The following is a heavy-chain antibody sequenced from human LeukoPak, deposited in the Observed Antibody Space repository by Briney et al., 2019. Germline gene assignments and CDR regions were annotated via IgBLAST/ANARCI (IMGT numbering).Heavy chain of an antibody. CDR2: IKQDGSEK. J-gene: IGHJ6*02. Sequence: GGSLRLSCAASGFTFSDHAMSWVRQAPAKGLEWVANIKQDGSEKYYVDSVKGRFTISRDNAQNSLYLQMNSLRAEDTAVYYCARAMDVWGQGTTVTVSS. CDR1: GFTFSDHA. V-gene: IGHV3-7*03. CDR3: ARAMDV.